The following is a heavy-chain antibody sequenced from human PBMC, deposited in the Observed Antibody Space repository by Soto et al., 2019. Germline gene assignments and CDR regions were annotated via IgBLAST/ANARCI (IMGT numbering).Heavy chain of an antibody. CDR2: ISYDGSNK. V-gene: IGHV3-30*18. CDR3: AKDTYYYDSSGYYIFDS. J-gene: IGHJ4*02. Sequence: QVQLVESGGGVVQPGRSLRLSCAASGFIFSSYGIHWVRQAPGKGLEWVAGISYDGSNKYYADSVKGRFTISRDNSKNTLYLQMNSRRAEDTAVYYCAKDTYYYDSSGYYIFDSWGQGTLVTVSS. CDR1: GFIFSSYG. D-gene: IGHD3-22*01.